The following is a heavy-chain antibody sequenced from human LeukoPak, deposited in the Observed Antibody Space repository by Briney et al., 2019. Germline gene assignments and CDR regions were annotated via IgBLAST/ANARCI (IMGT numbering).Heavy chain of an antibody. CDR2: INPNSGGT. CDR3: ARDPIAVAGTAPDY. D-gene: IGHD6-19*01. J-gene: IGHJ4*02. CDR1: GYTFTGYY. V-gene: IGHV1-2*02. Sequence: ASVKVSCKASGYTFTGYYMHWVRQAPGQGLEWMGWINPNSGGTNYAQKFQGRVTMTRDTSISTAYMELSRLGSDDTAVYYCARDPIAVAGTAPDYWGQGTLVTVSS.